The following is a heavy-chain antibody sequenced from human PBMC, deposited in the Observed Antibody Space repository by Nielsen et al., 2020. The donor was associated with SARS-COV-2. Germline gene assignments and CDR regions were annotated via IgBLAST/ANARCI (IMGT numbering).Heavy chain of an antibody. Sequence: GESLKISCAASGFTFSSYWMSWVRQAPGKGLEWVANIKQDGSEKYYVDSAKGRFTISRDNAKNSLYLQMNSLRAEDTAVYYCAKDGVPYYYDSSGYYFQYYYYYMDVWGKGTTVTVSS. CDR1: GFTFSSYW. J-gene: IGHJ6*03. CDR3: AKDGVPYYYDSSGYYFQYYYYYMDV. D-gene: IGHD3-22*01. V-gene: IGHV3-7*03. CDR2: IKQDGSEK.